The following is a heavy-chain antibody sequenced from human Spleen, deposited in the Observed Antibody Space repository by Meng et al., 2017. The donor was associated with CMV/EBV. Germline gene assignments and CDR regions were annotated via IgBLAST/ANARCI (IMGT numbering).Heavy chain of an antibody. Sequence: GESLKISCAASGFTFTSYDINWVRQATGQGLEWMGWMNPNSGNTGYAQKFQGRVTMTRNTSISTAYMELSSLRSEDTAVYYCARAAYYCSSTSCLRNWFDPWGQGTLVTVSS. CDR3: ARAAYYCSSTSCLRNWFDP. CDR2: MNPNSGNT. V-gene: IGHV1-8*01. J-gene: IGHJ5*02. D-gene: IGHD2-2*01. CDR1: GFTFTSYD.